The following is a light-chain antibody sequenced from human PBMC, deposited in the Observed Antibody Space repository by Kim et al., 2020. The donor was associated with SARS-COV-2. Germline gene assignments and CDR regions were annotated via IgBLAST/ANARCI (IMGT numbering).Light chain of an antibody. J-gene: IGLJ2*01. CDR2: DVS. CDR1: SNDVGGYNY. V-gene: IGLV2-11*03. Sequence: GQAVTISCTGTSNDVGGYNYVSWYQQHPGKAPKLMIYDVSNRPSGVPDRFSGSKSGNTASLTISGLQPEDEADYSCCSYAGSYTVFGGGTQLTV. CDR3: CSYAGSYTV.